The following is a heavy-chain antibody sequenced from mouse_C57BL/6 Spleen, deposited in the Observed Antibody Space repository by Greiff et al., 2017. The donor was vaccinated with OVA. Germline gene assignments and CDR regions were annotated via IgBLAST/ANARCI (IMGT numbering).Heavy chain of an antibody. CDR3: AGIYYYGSSYVYYAMDY. V-gene: IGHV1-22*01. D-gene: IGHD1-1*01. CDR2: INPNNGGT. CDR1: GYTFTDYN. Sequence: EVQLQQSGPELVKPGASVKMSCKASGYTFTDYNMHWVKQSHGKSLEWIGYINPNNGGTSYNQKFKGKATLTVNKSSSTAYMELRSLTSEDSAVYYCAGIYYYGSSYVYYAMDYWGQGTSVTVSS. J-gene: IGHJ4*01.